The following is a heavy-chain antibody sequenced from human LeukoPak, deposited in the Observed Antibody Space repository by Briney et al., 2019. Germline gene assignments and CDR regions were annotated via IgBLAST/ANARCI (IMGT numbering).Heavy chain of an antibody. V-gene: IGHV3-15*01. CDR2: FKSKSDGGTT. CDR3: AAGLGTSDFDY. J-gene: IGHJ4*02. D-gene: IGHD1-1*01. Sequence: GGSLRLSCAASGFTFSNAWMSWVRQAAGRGLEWVGRFKSKSDGGTTDYAAPVRGRFTISRDDSKNTLYLQMNSLKTEDTAVYYCAAGLGTSDFDYWGLGTLVTVSS. CDR1: GFTFSNAW.